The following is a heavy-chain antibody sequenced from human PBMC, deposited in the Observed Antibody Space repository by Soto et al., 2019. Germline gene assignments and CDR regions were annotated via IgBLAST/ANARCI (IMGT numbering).Heavy chain of an antibody. Sequence: SCKASGYTFTSYAMHWVRQAPGKGLEWVAVISYDGSNKHYADSVKGRFTISRDNSKNTLYLQMNSLRAEDTAVYYCARRRSGSDYWGQGTLVTVSS. CDR1: GYTFTSYA. V-gene: IGHV3-30-3*01. D-gene: IGHD2-15*01. CDR3: ARRRSGSDY. J-gene: IGHJ4*02. CDR2: ISYDGSNK.